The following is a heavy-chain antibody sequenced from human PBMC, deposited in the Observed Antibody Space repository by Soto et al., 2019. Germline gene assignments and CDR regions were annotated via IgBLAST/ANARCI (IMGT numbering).Heavy chain of an antibody. Sequence: GGSLRLSCAASGFTFSSYEMNWVRQAPGKGLEWVSYISSSGSTIYYTDSVKGRFTISRDNAKNSLYLQMNSLRAEDTAVYYCARIPIEYSSSKLSYYYGMDVWGQGTTVTVSS. CDR1: GFTFSSYE. CDR2: ISSSGSTI. J-gene: IGHJ6*02. V-gene: IGHV3-48*03. CDR3: ARIPIEYSSSKLSYYYGMDV. D-gene: IGHD6-6*01.